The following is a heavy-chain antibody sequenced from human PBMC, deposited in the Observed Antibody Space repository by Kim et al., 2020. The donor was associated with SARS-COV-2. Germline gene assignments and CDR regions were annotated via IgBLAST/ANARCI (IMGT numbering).Heavy chain of an antibody. V-gene: IGHV1-3*01. CDR2: GSTIK. Sequence: GSTIKKYSPKFQGRFTITRDTSASAAYMDLSGLTSEDTAVYYCARRLVDWGQGTLVTVSS. CDR3: ARRLVD. D-gene: IGHD6-6*01. J-gene: IGHJ4*02.